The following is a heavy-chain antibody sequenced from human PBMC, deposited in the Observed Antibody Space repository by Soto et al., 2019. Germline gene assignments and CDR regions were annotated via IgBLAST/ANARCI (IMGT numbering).Heavy chain of an antibody. CDR2: VSQGGAAAYLAEGETT. V-gene: IGHV4-59*12. Sequence: PSETLSLTCTVSGAFLNNFFWSWIRQTPGKGLEWIGYVSQGGAAAYLAEGETTNYNPSLKSRVTISVDTSKNQFSLKLSSVTAADTAVYYCARGARLRYNWFDPWGQGTLVTVSS. CDR1: GAFLNNFF. CDR3: ARGARLRYNWFDP. D-gene: IGHD5-12*01. J-gene: IGHJ5*02.